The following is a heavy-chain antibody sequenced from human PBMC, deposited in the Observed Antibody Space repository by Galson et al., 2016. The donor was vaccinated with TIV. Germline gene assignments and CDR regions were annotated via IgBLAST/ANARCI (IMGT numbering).Heavy chain of an antibody. J-gene: IGHJ6*02. CDR3: KTVRLRGSGGMDV. V-gene: IGHV1-69-2*01. CDR2: VDPEDGQT. CDR1: GYNFTDYY. Sequence: VKVSCKVSGYNFTDYYLHWMQQAPGKGFEWMGHVDPEDGQTKYAPKFQGRVTMSADTSTDTAYMELTSLRSEDTAIYFSKTVRLRGSGGMDVWGQGTTVIVSS. D-gene: IGHD2-8*01.